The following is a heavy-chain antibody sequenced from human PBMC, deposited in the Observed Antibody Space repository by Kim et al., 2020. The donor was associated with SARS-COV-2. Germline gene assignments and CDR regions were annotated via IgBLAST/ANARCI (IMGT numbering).Heavy chain of an antibody. D-gene: IGHD3-3*01. V-gene: IGHV4-4*07. Sequence: SETLSLTCTVSRGSISSYYWSWIRQPAGKGLEWIGRFYTSGSTNYNPSLKSRVTMSVDTSKNQFSLKLSSVTAADTAVYYCARDPGWQRAGLGDFWSGRLYYYYGMDVWGQGTTVTVSS. CDR3: ARDPGWQRAGLGDFWSGRLYYYYGMDV. CDR1: RGSISSYY. J-gene: IGHJ6*02. CDR2: FYTSGST.